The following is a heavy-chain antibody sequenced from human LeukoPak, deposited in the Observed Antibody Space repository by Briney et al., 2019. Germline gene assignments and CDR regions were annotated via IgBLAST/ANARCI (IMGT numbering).Heavy chain of an antibody. J-gene: IGHJ3*02. CDR1: GFTFTSYT. V-gene: IGHV3-48*01. CDR2: IYVGGSTT. CDR3: ARDKDYAFDM. D-gene: IGHD3-16*01. Sequence: GGSLRLSCAASGFTFTSYTMNWVRQAPGKGLEWLSYIYVGGSTTWYADSVKGRFTIPSDNAKNSLYLQMDSLRAEDTAVYYCARDKDYAFDMWGQGTMVTVSS.